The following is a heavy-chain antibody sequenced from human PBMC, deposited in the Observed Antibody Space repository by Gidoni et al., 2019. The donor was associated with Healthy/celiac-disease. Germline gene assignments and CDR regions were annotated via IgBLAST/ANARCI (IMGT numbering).Heavy chain of an antibody. CDR2: INPNSGGT. V-gene: IGHV1-2*02. J-gene: IGHJ4*02. CDR1: GYTFTGYY. Sequence: QVQLVQSGAEVKKPGASVKVSCNASGYTFTGYYMHWVRQAPGQGLEWMGWINPNSGGTNYAQKFQGRVTMTRDTSISTAYMELSRLRSDDTAVYYCARCLGYCSSTSCPYYFDYWGQGTLVTVSS. CDR3: ARCLGYCSSTSCPYYFDY. D-gene: IGHD2-2*01.